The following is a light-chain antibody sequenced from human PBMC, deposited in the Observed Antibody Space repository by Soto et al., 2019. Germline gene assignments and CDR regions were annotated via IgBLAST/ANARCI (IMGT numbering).Light chain of an antibody. Sequence: IQVTQSPSILSASVGDSVTITCRTSQGVLNSFAWYQQKSGKAPRLLIYSISSLKSGVPSRFSGSGSGSEFTLTITNLQPEDFATYCCQQLYTYPHTFGLGTQLQI. CDR1: QGVLNS. CDR2: SIS. V-gene: IGKV1-9*01. J-gene: IGKJ2*01. CDR3: QQLYTYPHT.